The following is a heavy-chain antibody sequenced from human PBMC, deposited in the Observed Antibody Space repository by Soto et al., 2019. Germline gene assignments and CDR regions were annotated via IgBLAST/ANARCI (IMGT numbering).Heavy chain of an antibody. CDR1: RGSMSRSSFY. Sequence: SEARCVTWSGSRGSMSRSSFYGAWIRQTAGKGLEWVATIYFEGASYFNPSLESRVTISMDTSKDQFSLRLNSVTAADTGVYYCERHRGEFRSGGQTSSSLSGTDPRGPAPPVT. CDR2: IYFEGAS. CDR3: ERHRGEFRSGGQTSSSLSGTDP. D-gene: IGHD2-15*01. J-gene: IGHJ4*03. V-gene: IGHV4-39*01.